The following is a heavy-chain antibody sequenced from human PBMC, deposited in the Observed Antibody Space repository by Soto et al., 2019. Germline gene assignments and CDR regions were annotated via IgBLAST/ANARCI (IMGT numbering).Heavy chain of an antibody. V-gene: IGHV3-73*01. Sequence: GGSLRLSCAASGFTFSSYAMSWVRQAPGKGLEWVGHVRVKANNYATAYAASVKGRFTISRDDSKNTAYLQMNSLKTEDTAVYYCTRTYGGVWGQGTTVTSP. CDR1: GFTFSSYA. CDR2: VRVKANNYAT. D-gene: IGHD2-21*01. CDR3: TRTYGGV. J-gene: IGHJ6*02.